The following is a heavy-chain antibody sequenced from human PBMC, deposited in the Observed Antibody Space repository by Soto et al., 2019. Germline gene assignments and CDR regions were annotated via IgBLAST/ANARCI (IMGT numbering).Heavy chain of an antibody. D-gene: IGHD2-15*01. CDR3: ARGKSIFYGMDV. CDR2: ISSSGTTI. J-gene: IGHJ6*02. CDR1: GFTFSDYY. V-gene: IGHV3-11*01. Sequence: QVQLVESGGGLVKPGGSLRLSCAASGFTFSDYYISWIRQAPGKGLEWVSYISSSGTTIYHADSVKGRFTISRDNAKNSRFLQMNILRAEDTAVYYCARGKSIFYGMDVWGQGTTVTVSS.